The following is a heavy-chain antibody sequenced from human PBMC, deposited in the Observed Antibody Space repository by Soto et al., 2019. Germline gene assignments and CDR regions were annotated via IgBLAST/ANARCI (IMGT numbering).Heavy chain of an antibody. CDR3: AKDSWYFDL. D-gene: IGHD1-1*01. V-gene: IGHV3-74*01. CDR2: IDTRRDST. CDR1: GFGLSSFC. Sequence: PGGSLRLSCEASGFGLSSFCMRWGRTVPWKGLVWVSRIDTRRDSTNYAGSVKGRFTIPRENAKNTVSLQMNSLRVEDTGIYYCAKDSWYFDLWSQGSQVTVSS. J-gene: IGHJ4*02.